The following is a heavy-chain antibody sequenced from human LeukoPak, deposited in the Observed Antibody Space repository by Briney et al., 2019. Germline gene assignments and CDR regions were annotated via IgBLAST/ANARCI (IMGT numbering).Heavy chain of an antibody. Sequence: GGSLRLSCAASGFTFDDYGMSWVRQAPGKGLEWVSGINWNGGSTGYADSVKGRFTISRDNAKNSLYLQMNSLRAEDTALYYYARAYDFWSGNYFDYWGQGTLVTVSS. J-gene: IGHJ4*02. V-gene: IGHV3-20*04. CDR3: ARAYDFWSGNYFDY. CDR1: GFTFDDYG. D-gene: IGHD3-3*01. CDR2: INWNGGST.